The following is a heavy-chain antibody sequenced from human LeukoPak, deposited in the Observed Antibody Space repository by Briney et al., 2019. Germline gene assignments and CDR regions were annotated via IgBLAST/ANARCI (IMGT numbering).Heavy chain of an antibody. Sequence: PGGSLRLSCAASGFTVSSNYMSWVRQAPGKGLEWVSVIYSGGSIYYADSVKCRFTISRDNSKNTLYLQMNSLRAEGTAVYYRARIDYYGSGSRWGYWGQGTLVTVSS. CDR2: IYSGGSI. J-gene: IGHJ4*02. D-gene: IGHD3-10*01. CDR1: GFTVSSNY. V-gene: IGHV3-66*01. CDR3: ARIDYYGSGSRWGY.